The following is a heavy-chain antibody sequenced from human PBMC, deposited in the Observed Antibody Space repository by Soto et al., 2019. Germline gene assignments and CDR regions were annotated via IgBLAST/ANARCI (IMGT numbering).Heavy chain of an antibody. D-gene: IGHD3-3*01. V-gene: IGHV6-1*01. CDR1: GDSVSSNSAA. CDR2: TYYRSKWYN. CDR3: ARDGPWSGYYHLYYFDY. J-gene: IGHJ4*02. Sequence: SQTLSLTCAISGDSVSSNSAAGGCSSHSPSRCLEWLGRTYYRSKWYNDYAVSVKSRITINPDTSKNQFSLQLNSVTPEDTAVYYCARDGPWSGYYHLYYFDYWGQGTLVTVSS.